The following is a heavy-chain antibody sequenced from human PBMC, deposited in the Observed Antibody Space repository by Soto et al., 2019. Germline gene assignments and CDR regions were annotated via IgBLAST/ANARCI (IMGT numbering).Heavy chain of an antibody. CDR2: ISGGATDK. CDR1: GFMFSAYW. J-gene: IGHJ4*01. V-gene: IGHV3-7*01. Sequence: EVQLVESGGRLVQPGGSLRLSCAASGFMFSAYWMSWVRQDPGKGLEWVATISGGATDKFYVDSVKGRFTISRDDSKNTLYRQMNSLRDEDTAVYYCVREDWHRFDTWGHATLVTVSS. CDR3: VREDWHRFDT. D-gene: IGHD2-21*01.